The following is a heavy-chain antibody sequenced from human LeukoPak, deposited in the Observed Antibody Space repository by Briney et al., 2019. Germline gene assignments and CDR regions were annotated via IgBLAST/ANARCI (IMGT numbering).Heavy chain of an antibody. Sequence: ASVKVSCKVSGYTLTELSMHWVRQAPGKGLEWMGGFDPEDGETIYAQKFQGRVTMTEDTSTDTAYMELSSLRSEDTAVYYCATEGETKNYYYYYMDVWGKGTTVTVSS. CDR1: GYTLTELS. CDR2: FDPEDGET. V-gene: IGHV1-24*01. J-gene: IGHJ6*03. CDR3: ATEGETKNYYYYYMDV. D-gene: IGHD1-26*01.